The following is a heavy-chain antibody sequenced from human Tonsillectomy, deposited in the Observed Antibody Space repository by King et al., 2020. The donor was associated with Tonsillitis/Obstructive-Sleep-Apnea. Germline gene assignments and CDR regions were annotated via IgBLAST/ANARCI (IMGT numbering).Heavy chain of an antibody. CDR1: GFTFSNAW. D-gene: IGHD3-3*01. Sequence: QLVQSGGGLVKPGGSLRLSCAASGFTFSNAWMSWVRQAPGKGLEWVGRIKSKTDGGTTDYAAPVKGRFTISRDDSKNTLYLQMNSLKTEDTAVYYCTTVIPIFGVATRPDDAFDIWGQGTMVTVSS. CDR3: TTVIPIFGVATRPDDAFDI. CDR2: IKSKTDGGTT. V-gene: IGHV3-15*01. J-gene: IGHJ3*02.